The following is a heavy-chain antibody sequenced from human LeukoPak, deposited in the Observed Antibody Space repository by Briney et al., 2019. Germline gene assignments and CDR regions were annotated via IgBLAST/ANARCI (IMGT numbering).Heavy chain of an antibody. CDR3: AKDKVGTISLFDY. V-gene: IGHV3-23*01. CDR1: GFTFSNYA. Sequence: PGGSLRLSCAASGFTFSNYAMSWVRQAPGNGLEWVSAISGSGGNTYYADSVRGRFTISRDNSKNTLYLQMNSLGAEDTAVYYCAKDKVGTISLFDYWGQGTLVTVSS. J-gene: IGHJ4*02. CDR2: ISGSGGNT. D-gene: IGHD1-26*01.